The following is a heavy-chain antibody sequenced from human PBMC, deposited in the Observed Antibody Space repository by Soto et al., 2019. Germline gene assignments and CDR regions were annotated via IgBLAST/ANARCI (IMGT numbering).Heavy chain of an antibody. Sequence: QVQLVQSGAEVKKPGASVKVSCKASGYTFTSYGISWVRQAPGQGLEWMGWISAYNGNTNYAQKLQGRVTMTTDTSTSTAYMELRSRRSDDTAVYYCARVSSGGGYGWWFDPWGQGTLVTVSS. CDR2: ISAYNGNT. J-gene: IGHJ5*02. CDR1: GYTFTSYG. CDR3: ARVSSGGGYGWWFDP. V-gene: IGHV1-18*01. D-gene: IGHD6-25*01.